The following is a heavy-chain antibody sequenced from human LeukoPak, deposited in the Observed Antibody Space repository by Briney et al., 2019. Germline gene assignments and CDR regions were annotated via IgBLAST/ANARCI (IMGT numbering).Heavy chain of an antibody. CDR2: INHSGST. D-gene: IGHD5-12*01. J-gene: IGHJ4*02. CDR3: AREGWLRAIFDY. CDR1: GGSFSGYY. Sequence: PSETLSLTCAVYGGSFSGYYWSWIRQPPGKGLEWIGEINHSGSTNYNPSLKSRVTISVDTSKNQFSLKLSSVTAADTAVYYCAREGWLRAIFDYWGQGTLVTVSS. V-gene: IGHV4-34*01.